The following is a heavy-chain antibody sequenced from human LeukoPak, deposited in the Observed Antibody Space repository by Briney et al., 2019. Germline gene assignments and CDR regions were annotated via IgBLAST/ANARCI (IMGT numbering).Heavy chain of an antibody. CDR3: ARDGSYGGIDHHYAMDV. V-gene: IGHV5-51*01. D-gene: IGHD4-23*01. CDR1: GYSFTNNH. Sequence: GESLKISCKGSGYSFTNNHIDWVRQMPGKGLEWMGIVYPGDSHPRYSPSFEGQVTISVDKSINTAYLQWSSLKASDTATYYCARDGSYGGIDHHYAMDVWGKGTTVTVSS. CDR2: VYPGDSHP. J-gene: IGHJ6*04.